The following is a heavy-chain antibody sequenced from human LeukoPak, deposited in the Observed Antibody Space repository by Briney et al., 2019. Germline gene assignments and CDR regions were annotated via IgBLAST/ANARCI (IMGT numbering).Heavy chain of an antibody. Sequence: GGSLRLSCAASGFTFSSYGMNWVRQAPGKGLEWVSYISSSGSKIYYADSVKGRFTLSRDKAKNSLYLQMNSLRAEDTAVYYCATVIAYRGYMDVWGKGTTVTVSS. D-gene: IGHD6-13*01. CDR1: GFTFSSYG. CDR3: ATVIAYRGYMDV. CDR2: ISSSGSKI. V-gene: IGHV3-21*01. J-gene: IGHJ6*03.